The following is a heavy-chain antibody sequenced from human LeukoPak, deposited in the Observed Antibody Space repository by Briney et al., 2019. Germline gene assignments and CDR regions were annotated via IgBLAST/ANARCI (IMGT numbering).Heavy chain of an antibody. CDR3: ARGYCSGNSCRLFDY. CDR2: VTWNAGST. CDR1: GFTFDDYG. V-gene: IGHV3-20*04. J-gene: IGHJ4*02. D-gene: IGHD2-15*01. Sequence: PGGSLRLSCAASGFTFDDYGMAWVRQAPGKGLEWVSGVTWNAGSTGYADSVKGRFTISRDNAKSSLYLQMNSLRAEDTAIYYCARGYCSGNSCRLFDYWGQGTLVTASS.